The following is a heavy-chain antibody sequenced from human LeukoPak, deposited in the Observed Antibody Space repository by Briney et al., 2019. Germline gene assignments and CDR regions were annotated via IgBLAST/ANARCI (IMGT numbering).Heavy chain of an antibody. V-gene: IGHV1-18*01. Sequence: ASVKVSCKASGYTFTSNGISWVRQAPGQGLEWMGWISAYNGHTNYAQKVQGKGRVTMTTDTSTSTAYMELSSLRSEDTAVYYCARDPAITGTTYRTHDAFDIWGQGTMVTVSS. CDR2: ISAYNGHT. CDR1: GYTFTSNG. CDR3: ARDPAITGTTYRTHDAFDI. J-gene: IGHJ3*02. D-gene: IGHD1-20*01.